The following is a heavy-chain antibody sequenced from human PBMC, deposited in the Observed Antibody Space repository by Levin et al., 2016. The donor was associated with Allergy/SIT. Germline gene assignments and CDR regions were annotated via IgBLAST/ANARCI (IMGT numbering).Heavy chain of an antibody. CDR2: ISSSGGI. CDR3: ARGTLKEGLIGYYYYMDV. CDR1: GDSMNSRSHY. J-gene: IGHJ6*03. V-gene: IGHV4-61*02. Sequence: SETLSLTCTVSGDSMNSRSHYWSWIRQSAEKGLEWIGRISSSGGINYKPSLKSRVTISLDKSKNQFSLKLSSVTAADTALYYCARGTLKEGLIGYYYYMDVWGTGTTVTVSS.